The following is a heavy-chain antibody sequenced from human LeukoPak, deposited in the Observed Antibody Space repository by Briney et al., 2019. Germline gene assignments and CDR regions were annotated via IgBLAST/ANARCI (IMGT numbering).Heavy chain of an antibody. J-gene: IGHJ4*02. CDR1: GFTFSSYD. CDR2: ISYDGSNK. Sequence: GGSLRLSCAASGFTFSSYDMHWVRQAPGKGLDWVAVISYDGSNKRYADSVKGRFTISRDNSKSTLYLQMNSLRAEDTAVYYCAKDRALTGTLDYWGQGTLVTVSS. D-gene: IGHD1-20*01. CDR3: AKDRALTGTLDY. V-gene: IGHV3-30*18.